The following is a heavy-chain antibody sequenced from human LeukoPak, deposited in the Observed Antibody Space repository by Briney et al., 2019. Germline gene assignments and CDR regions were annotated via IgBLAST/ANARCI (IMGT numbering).Heavy chain of an antibody. CDR1: GGSFSGYY. CDR2: IKQDGSEK. Sequence: ETLSLTCAVYGGSFSGYYWSWVRQAPGKGLEWVANIKQDGSEKYYVDSVKGRFTISRDNAKNSLYLQMNSLRAEDTAVYYCARSTDYPVDFDYWGQGTLVTVSS. CDR3: ARSTDYPVDFDY. D-gene: IGHD3-16*01. V-gene: IGHV3-7*01. J-gene: IGHJ4*02.